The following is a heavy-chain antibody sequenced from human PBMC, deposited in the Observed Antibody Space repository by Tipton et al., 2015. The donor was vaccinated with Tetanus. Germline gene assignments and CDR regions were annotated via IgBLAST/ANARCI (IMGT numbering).Heavy chain of an antibody. CDR1: GQSLSGHF. CDR3: VRGGSYSYGPRGFDL. CDR2: ITPRGSA. V-gene: IGHV4-34*01. J-gene: IGHJ2*01. Sequence: TLSLTCAVSGQSLSGHFWSWVRQAPGKGLEWIGEITPRGSASYNPSLKSRVSISVDTPKNQFSLKLTSLTVADTAVYYCVRGGSYSYGPRGFDLWGRGTLVTVSS. D-gene: IGHD5-18*01.